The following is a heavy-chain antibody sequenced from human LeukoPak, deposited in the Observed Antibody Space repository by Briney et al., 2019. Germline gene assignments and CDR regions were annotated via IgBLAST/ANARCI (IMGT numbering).Heavy chain of an antibody. D-gene: IGHD6-13*01. CDR3: ARHSSIYYDFDY. V-gene: IGHV4-59*08. Sequence: SETLSLTCTVSGGSISGYYWSWIRQSPGKGLEWIGYIYYSGSTNYNPSLKSRVTISVDTSKNQFSLKLSSVTAADTAIYYCARHSSIYYDFDYWGQGTLVTVSS. CDR1: GGSISGYY. CDR2: IYYSGST. J-gene: IGHJ4*02.